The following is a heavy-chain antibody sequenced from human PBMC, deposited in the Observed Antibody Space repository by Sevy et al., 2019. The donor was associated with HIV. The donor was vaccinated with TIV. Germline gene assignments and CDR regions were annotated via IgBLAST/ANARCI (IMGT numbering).Heavy chain of an antibody. Sequence: GESLKISCAVSEFTLSGNAMIWVRQAPGKGLEWVSGISGTAGNTYYADSVKGRFTIFRDNSKSTLYLQMNSLRAEDTAVYYCARGTSLGYTRSHYYYAMDVWGQGTTVTVSS. V-gene: IGHV3-23*01. CDR3: ARGTSLGYTRSHYYYAMDV. CDR2: ISGTAGNT. J-gene: IGHJ6*02. CDR1: EFTLSGNA. D-gene: IGHD3-16*02.